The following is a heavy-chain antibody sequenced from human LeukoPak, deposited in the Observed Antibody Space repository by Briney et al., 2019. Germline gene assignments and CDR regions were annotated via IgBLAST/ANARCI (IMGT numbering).Heavy chain of an antibody. Sequence: SETLSLTCTVSGGSISSYYWSWIRQPPGKGLEWIGYIYYSGSTNYNPSLKSRVTISVDTSKNQFSLKLSSVTAADTAVYYCARQIIEGTTTGAFDIWGQGTMVTVSS. CDR2: IYYSGST. V-gene: IGHV4-59*08. CDR3: ARQIIEGTTTGAFDI. D-gene: IGHD4-11*01. J-gene: IGHJ3*02. CDR1: GGSISSYY.